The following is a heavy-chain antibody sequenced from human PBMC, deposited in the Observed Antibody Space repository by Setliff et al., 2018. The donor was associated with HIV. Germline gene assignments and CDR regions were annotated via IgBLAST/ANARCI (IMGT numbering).Heavy chain of an antibody. CDR2: IYYSGST. D-gene: IGHD4-17*01. J-gene: IGHJ2*01. Sequence: ETLSLTCTVSGGSISGHYWSWIRQPPGKGLEWIGYIYYSGSTNYNPSLKSRVTISVDTSKNQFSLKLSSVTAADTAVYYCATLHYGRRYFDLWGRGTLVTVSS. V-gene: IGHV4-59*11. CDR3: ATLHYGRRYFDL. CDR1: GGSISGHY.